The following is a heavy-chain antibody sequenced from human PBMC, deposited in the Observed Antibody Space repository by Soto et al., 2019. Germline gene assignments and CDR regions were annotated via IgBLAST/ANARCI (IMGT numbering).Heavy chain of an antibody. J-gene: IGHJ6*02. CDR2: IYHSGST. Sequence: PSETLSLTCAVSGGSISRSNWWSWVRQPPGKGLEWIGEIYHSGSTNYNPSLKSRVTISVDKSKNQFSLKLSSVTAADTAVYYCARASSGWYLYYYYYGMDVWGQGTTVTVSS. D-gene: IGHD6-19*01. V-gene: IGHV4-4*02. CDR3: ARASSGWYLYYYYYGMDV. CDR1: GGSISRSNW.